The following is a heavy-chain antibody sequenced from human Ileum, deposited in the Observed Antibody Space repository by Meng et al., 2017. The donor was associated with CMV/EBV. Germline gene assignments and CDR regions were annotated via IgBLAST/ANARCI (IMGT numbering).Heavy chain of an antibody. V-gene: IGHV4-4*07. CDR2: IYSSGII. D-gene: IGHD4-11*01. CDR1: GGSINSFY. Sequence: VRLQEAGAGLVKPSETLSLTCRFSGGSINSFYWSWIRQPAGKGLEWIGRIYSSGIINYNPSLKSRVTVSVDTSKNQFSLKVNSVTAADTAVYYCARLQAWDWFDPWGQGTLVTVSS. CDR3: ARLQAWDWFDP. J-gene: IGHJ5*02.